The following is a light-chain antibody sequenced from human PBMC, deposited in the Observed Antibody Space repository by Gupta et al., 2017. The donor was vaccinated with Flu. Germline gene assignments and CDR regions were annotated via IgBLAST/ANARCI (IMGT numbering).Light chain of an antibody. CDR3: QQDNNWPIR. J-gene: IGKJ2*03. Sequence: EIVMTQSPATLSVSPGERATLSCRASQSVSSNLAWYQQKPGQAPRLLIYGASTRATGIPARFSGSGSGTEFTLTISSLQSEDFAVYYCQQDNNWPIRFGQGTKLEIK. CDR2: GAS. CDR1: QSVSSN. V-gene: IGKV3-15*01.